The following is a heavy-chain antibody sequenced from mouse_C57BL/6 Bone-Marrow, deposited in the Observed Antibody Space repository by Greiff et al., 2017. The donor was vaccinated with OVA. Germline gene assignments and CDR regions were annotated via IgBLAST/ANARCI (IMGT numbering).Heavy chain of an antibody. CDR1: GFTFSSYA. J-gene: IGHJ4*01. V-gene: IGHV5-4*01. CDR2: ISDGGSYT. Sequence: EVKLQESGGGLVKPGGSLKLSCAASGFTFSSYAMSWVRQTPEKRLEWVATISDGGSYTYYPDNVKGRFTISIDKAKNNLYLQRSHRTSEDTAMYYCAREGLLLDDAMDYWGQGTSVTVSS. D-gene: IGHD2-1*01. CDR3: AREGLLLDDAMDY.